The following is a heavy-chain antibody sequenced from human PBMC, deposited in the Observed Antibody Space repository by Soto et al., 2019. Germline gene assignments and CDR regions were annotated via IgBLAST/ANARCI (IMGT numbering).Heavy chain of an antibody. V-gene: IGHV3-30*18. J-gene: IGHJ4*02. CDR1: GFTLSSYG. CDR3: AKSTSGGSYSPFDY. Sequence: QVQLVESVGGVVQPGRSLRLSCAASGFTLSSYGMHWVRQAPGRGLEWVALISYDGSNQDYADSVKGRFTISRDNSKNTLYLQMNSLRAEDTAVYYCAKSTSGGSYSPFDYWGQGTLVTVSS. CDR2: ISYDGSNQ. D-gene: IGHD1-26*01.